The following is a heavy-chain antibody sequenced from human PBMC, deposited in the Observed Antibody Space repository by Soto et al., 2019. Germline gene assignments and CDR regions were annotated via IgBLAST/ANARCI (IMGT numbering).Heavy chain of an antibody. V-gene: IGHV4-34*01. CDR2: INHSGST. Sequence: SETLSLTCAVYGGSFSGYYWSWIRQPPGKGLEWIGEINHSGSTNYNPSLKSRVTISVDTSKNQFSLKLGSVTAADTAVYYCARDLLYCSGGSCYSGAEGDWFDPWGQGTLVTVSS. D-gene: IGHD2-15*01. CDR1: GGSFSGYY. J-gene: IGHJ5*02. CDR3: ARDLLYCSGGSCYSGAEGDWFDP.